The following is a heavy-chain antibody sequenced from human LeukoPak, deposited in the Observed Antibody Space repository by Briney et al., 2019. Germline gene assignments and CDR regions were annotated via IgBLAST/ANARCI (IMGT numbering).Heavy chain of an antibody. CDR3: ARNDDGDDGIDY. V-gene: IGHV3-21*01. CDR1: GFTFSTYT. D-gene: IGHD4-17*01. Sequence: GGSLTLSCAASGFTFSTYTMNWVRQAPGKGLEWVSSISRGSGYKFYGDSVKGRFTIFRDNAQNSLFLQMDSLRVDDTAVYYCARNDDGDDGIDYWGQGTLVSVSS. J-gene: IGHJ4*02. CDR2: ISRGSGYK.